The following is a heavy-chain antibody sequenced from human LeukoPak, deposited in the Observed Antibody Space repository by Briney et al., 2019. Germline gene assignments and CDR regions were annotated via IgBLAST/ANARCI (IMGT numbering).Heavy chain of an antibody. D-gene: IGHD6-19*01. CDR1: GGSFSGYY. V-gene: IGHV4-34*01. Sequence: SETLSLTCAVYGGSFSGYYWSWIRQPPGKGLEWIGEINHSGSTNYNPSLKSRVTISVDTSKNQFSLKLSSVTAADTAVYYCARQGGSGWRYYYYYMDVWGKGTTVTISS. CDR3: ARQGGSGWRYYYYYMDV. J-gene: IGHJ6*03. CDR2: INHSGST.